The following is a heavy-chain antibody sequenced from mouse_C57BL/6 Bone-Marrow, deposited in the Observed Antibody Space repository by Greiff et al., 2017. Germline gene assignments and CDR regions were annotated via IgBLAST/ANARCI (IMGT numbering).Heavy chain of an antibody. Sequence: VHLQQSGAELVRPGASVKLSCTASGFTFTDYYMHWVKQRPEQGLEWIGRIDPEDGDTEYAPKFKGKATMTVDTSSNTAYLQLSSLTSEDTAVYYSTTWVDFDYWGQGTTLTVSS. CDR1: GFTFTDYY. D-gene: IGHD1-1*01. CDR3: TTWVDFDY. J-gene: IGHJ2*01. CDR2: IDPEDGDT. V-gene: IGHV14-1*01.